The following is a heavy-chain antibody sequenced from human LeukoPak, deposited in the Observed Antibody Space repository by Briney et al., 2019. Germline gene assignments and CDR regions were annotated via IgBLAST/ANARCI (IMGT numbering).Heavy chain of an antibody. Sequence: SETLSLTCAVSGYSISSGYYWGGIRQPPGKGLEWIGSIYHSGRTYYNPSLKSRVTISVDTSKNQFSLKLSSVTAADTAVYYCARSIAVAVYFDYWGQGTLVTVSS. CDR3: ARSIAVAVYFDY. V-gene: IGHV4-38-2*01. J-gene: IGHJ4*02. CDR2: IYHSGRT. CDR1: GYSISSGYY. D-gene: IGHD6-19*01.